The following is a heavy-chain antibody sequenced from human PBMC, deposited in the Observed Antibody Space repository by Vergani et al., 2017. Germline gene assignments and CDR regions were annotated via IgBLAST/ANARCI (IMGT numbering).Heavy chain of an antibody. CDR1: GFTFDDYA. CDR2: ISWNSGSI. D-gene: IGHD6-19*01. CDR3: ARSLVAGKGGY. V-gene: IGHV3-9*01. Sequence: QLVESGGGLVQPGRSLRLSCAASGFTFDDYAMHWVRQAPGKGLEWVSGISWNSGSIGYADSVKGRFTISRDNAKNSLYLEMNSLRVEDTAVYFCARSLVAGKGGYWGQGTRVAVSS. J-gene: IGHJ4*02.